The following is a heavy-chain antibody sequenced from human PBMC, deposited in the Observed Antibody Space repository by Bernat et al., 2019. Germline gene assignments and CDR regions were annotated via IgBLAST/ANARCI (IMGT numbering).Heavy chain of an antibody. J-gene: IGHJ5*02. V-gene: IGHV1-18*01. Sequence: QVQLVQSGAEVKKPGASVKVSCKASGYTFPMYGLSWVRQAPGQGLEWMGWISAYNDNTNYAQKFQGRVTMTTDTSTSTGYMELRSLRSDDTAVYYCVREESAITIFGVVIIHWFDPWGQGTLVTVSS. CDR2: ISAYNDNT. CDR1: GYTFPMYG. D-gene: IGHD3-3*01. CDR3: VREESAITIFGVVIIHWFDP.